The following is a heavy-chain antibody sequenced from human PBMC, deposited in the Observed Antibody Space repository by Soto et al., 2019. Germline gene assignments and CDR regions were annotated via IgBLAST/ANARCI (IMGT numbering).Heavy chain of an antibody. V-gene: IGHV1-24*01. J-gene: IGHJ6*02. CDR3: ATVAYSSNWHLGYGMDV. CDR1: GYTLTELF. D-gene: IGHD6-13*01. Sequence: ASVKVSCKVSGYTLTELFMHWVRQAPGKGLEWMGGFDLEDGETMYAQKFQGRVTMTEDTSRDIAYMELSSLRSEDTAVYYCATVAYSSNWHLGYGMDVWGQGTTVTVSS. CDR2: FDLEDGET.